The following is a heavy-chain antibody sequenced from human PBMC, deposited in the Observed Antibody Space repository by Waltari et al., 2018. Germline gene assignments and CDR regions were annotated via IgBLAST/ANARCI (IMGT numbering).Heavy chain of an antibody. D-gene: IGHD3-10*01. CDR1: GGSISSYY. J-gene: IGHJ4*02. Sequence: QVQLQESGPGLVKPSETPSLTCTVSGGSISSYYWSWIRQPAGKGLEWIGRIYTSGSTNYNPSLKSRVTMSVDTSKNQFSLKLSSVTAADTAVYYCARDGMVNYYGSGSYDYWGQGTLVTVSS. V-gene: IGHV4-4*07. CDR3: ARDGMVNYYGSGSYDY. CDR2: IYTSGST.